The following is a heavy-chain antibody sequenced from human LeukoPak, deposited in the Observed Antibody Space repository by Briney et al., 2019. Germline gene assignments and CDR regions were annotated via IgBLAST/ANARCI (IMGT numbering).Heavy chain of an antibody. J-gene: IGHJ3*01. Sequence: SETLSLNCTVSGGSISSYYWSWIRQPPGKGLEWIGYLYNSGSTKYNPSLKSRVTISVDTSNNQFSLKLNSVTAADTAVYYCPREGGGRDGYNWCPFDVWGQGTMVTVS. CDR2: LYNSGST. V-gene: IGHV4-59*01. D-gene: IGHD5-24*01. CDR3: PREGGGRDGYNWCPFDV. CDR1: GGSISSYY.